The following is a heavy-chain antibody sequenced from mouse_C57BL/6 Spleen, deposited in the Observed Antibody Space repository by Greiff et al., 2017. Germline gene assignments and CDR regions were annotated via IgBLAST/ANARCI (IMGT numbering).Heavy chain of an antibody. CDR1: GYTFTDYN. CDR3: ARDYYGSSRFDY. J-gene: IGHJ2*01. CDR2: INPNNGGT. V-gene: IGHV1-22*01. Sequence: EVKLQESGPELVKPGASVKMSCKASGYTFTDYNMHWVKQSHGKSLEWIGYINPNNGGTSYNQKFKGKATLTVNKSSSTAYMELRSLTSEDSAVYYCARDYYGSSRFDYWGQGTTLTVSS. D-gene: IGHD1-1*01.